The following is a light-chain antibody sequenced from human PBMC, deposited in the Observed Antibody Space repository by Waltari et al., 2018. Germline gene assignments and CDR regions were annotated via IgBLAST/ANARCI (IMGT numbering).Light chain of an antibody. J-gene: IGLJ3*02. CDR3: ASHTSRTTWV. CDR2: DLT. Sequence: QSALPQPASVSGSPGPSITIPCAGTSSAVGAYNYLCWDQQHPGKAPKPMIYDLTKPPSGVSKRCSGSKSGNTASLTISGLQAEDEADYYCASHTSRTTWVFGGGTKVTVL. V-gene: IGLV2-14*01. CDR1: SSAVGAYNY.